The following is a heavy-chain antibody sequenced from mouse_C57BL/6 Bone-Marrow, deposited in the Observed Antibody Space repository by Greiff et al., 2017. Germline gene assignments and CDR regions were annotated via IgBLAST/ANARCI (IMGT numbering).Heavy chain of an antibody. CDR1: GYTFTSYW. CDR2: IDPSDSAT. Sequence: QVQLQQSGAELVRPGSSVKLSCKASGYTFTSYWMHWVKQRPIQGLEWIGNIDPSDSATHYNQKFKDKATLTVDKSSSTAYMQLSSLTSEDAAVYYCARGPYYAMDYWGQGTSVTVSS. CDR3: ARGPYYAMDY. V-gene: IGHV1-52*01. J-gene: IGHJ4*01.